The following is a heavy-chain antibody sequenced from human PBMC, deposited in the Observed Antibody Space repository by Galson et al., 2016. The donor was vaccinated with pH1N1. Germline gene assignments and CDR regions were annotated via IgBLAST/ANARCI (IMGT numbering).Heavy chain of an antibody. CDR3: VGSSSRFYFDH. CDR1: GLIFSNYG. Sequence: SLRLSCAASGLIFSNYGMHWVRQAPGKGLEWVAVVSYGGSKTYYADSVKGRFTISRDNSKNTLYLQMSSLRVEDTAVYFCVGSSSRFYFDHWGQGTLVTASS. D-gene: IGHD6-6*01. J-gene: IGHJ4*02. V-gene: IGHV3-30*03. CDR2: VSYGGSKT.